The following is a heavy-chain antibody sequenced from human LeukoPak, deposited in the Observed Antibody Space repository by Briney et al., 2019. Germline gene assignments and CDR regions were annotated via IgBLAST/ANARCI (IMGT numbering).Heavy chain of an antibody. Sequence: PGGSLRLSCAASGFAFSRYSMNWVRQAPGKGLEWVSSISSSSGYIYYADSVKGRFTISRDNAKNSLYLQMNSLRVEDTAVYYCAREIVSSTCFDYWGQGALVTVSS. D-gene: IGHD2-2*01. CDR3: AREIVSSTCFDY. V-gene: IGHV3-21*01. J-gene: IGHJ4*02. CDR1: GFAFSRYS. CDR2: ISSSSGYI.